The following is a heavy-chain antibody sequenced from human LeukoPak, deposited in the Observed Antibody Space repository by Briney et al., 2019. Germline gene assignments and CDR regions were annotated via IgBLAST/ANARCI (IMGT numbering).Heavy chain of an antibody. J-gene: IGHJ4*02. Sequence: GGSLRLSCAASGFTFSSYSMNWVRQAPGKGLEWVSSISSSSSYIYYADSVKGRFTISRDNAKNSLYLQMNSLRAEDTAAYYCAREGTLTYYYDSSGYYYRAPLDYWGQGTLVTVSS. CDR2: ISSSSSYI. CDR1: GFTFSSYS. D-gene: IGHD3-22*01. V-gene: IGHV3-21*01. CDR3: AREGTLTYYYDSSGYYYRAPLDY.